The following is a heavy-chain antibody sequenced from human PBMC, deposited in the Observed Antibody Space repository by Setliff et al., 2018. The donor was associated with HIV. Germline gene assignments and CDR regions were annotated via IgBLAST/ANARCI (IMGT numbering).Heavy chain of an antibody. CDR3: AAWGPRYSYAPYFFDS. J-gene: IGHJ4*02. D-gene: IGHD5-18*01. Sequence: SETLSLTCTVSGGSISSHYWNWIRQPPGKGLEWIGEINHSGSTNYSPSLKSRVTISVDASRNQFSLRLSSVTAADTAVYYCAAWGPRYSYAPYFFDSWGQGTLVTSPQ. CDR2: INHSGST. CDR1: GGSISSHY. V-gene: IGHV4-34*01.